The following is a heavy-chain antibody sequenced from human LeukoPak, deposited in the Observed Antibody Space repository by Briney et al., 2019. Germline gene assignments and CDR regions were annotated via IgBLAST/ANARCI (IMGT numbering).Heavy chain of an antibody. CDR3: ARDRGGYSYGPYYYYYYMDV. Sequence: PSETLSLTCAVYGGSFSGYYWSWIRQPPGKGLEGIGEINHSGSTNYNPSLKSRLTISVDTSKNQFSLELRSLTAADTAVYYCARDRGGYSYGPYYYYYYMDVWGKGTTVTVSS. CDR1: GGSFSGYY. J-gene: IGHJ6*03. CDR2: INHSGST. D-gene: IGHD5-18*01. V-gene: IGHV4-34*01.